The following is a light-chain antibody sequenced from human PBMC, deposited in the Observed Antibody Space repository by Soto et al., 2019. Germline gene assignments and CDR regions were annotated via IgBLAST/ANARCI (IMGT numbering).Light chain of an antibody. CDR1: QSLLLSNGYNY. Sequence: DIVMTQSPLSLPVTPGEPASISCRSSQSLLLSNGYNYLDWYLQKPGQSPQLLIYLGSNRASGVPDRFSGSGSGTDFTLKISRVEAEDVGVYYCMQSLQTSITFGQGTRLDIK. CDR3: MQSLQTSIT. V-gene: IGKV2-28*01. J-gene: IGKJ5*01. CDR2: LGS.